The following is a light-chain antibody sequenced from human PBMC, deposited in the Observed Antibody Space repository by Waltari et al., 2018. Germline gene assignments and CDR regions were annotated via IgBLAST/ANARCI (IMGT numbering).Light chain of an antibody. CDR3: QHYVRLPAT. J-gene: IGKJ1*01. V-gene: IGKV3-20*01. Sequence: EIVLTQSPGTLSLSPGERATFSCRASQSVRGSLALYQQKAGQAPRLLIYGASSRATGIPDRFSGSGSGTDFSLTISRLEPEDFAVYYCQHYVRLPATFGQGTKVEI. CDR2: GAS. CDR1: QSVRGS.